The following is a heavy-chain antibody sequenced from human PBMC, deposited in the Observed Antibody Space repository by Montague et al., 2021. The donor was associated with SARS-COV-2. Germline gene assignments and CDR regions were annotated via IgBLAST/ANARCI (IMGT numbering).Heavy chain of an antibody. CDR1: GGSISSSNY. Sequence: SETLSLTCAVSGGSISSSNYWIWVRQPPGKGLEWIGEVYHGGRTNYKPSLKSRVTISVDTSKSQFSLKVTSVTAADTAVYYCARYYERSLDVWGQGTTVTVSS. CDR3: ARYYERSLDV. J-gene: IGHJ6*02. D-gene: IGHD3-22*01. V-gene: IGHV4-4*02. CDR2: VYHGGRT.